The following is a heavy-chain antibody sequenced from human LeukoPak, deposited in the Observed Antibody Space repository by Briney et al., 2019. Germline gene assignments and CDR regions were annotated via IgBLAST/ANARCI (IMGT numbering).Heavy chain of an antibody. CDR2: ISAYNGNT. CDR3: ARADGYCSSTSCYTADY. Sequence: ASVKVSRKASGYTFTSYGISWVRQAPGQGLEWMGWISAYNGNTNYAQKLQGRVTMTTDTSTSTAYMELRSLRSDNTAVYYCARADGYCSSTSCYTADYWGQGTLVTVSS. CDR1: GYTFTSYG. D-gene: IGHD2-2*02. V-gene: IGHV1-18*01. J-gene: IGHJ4*02.